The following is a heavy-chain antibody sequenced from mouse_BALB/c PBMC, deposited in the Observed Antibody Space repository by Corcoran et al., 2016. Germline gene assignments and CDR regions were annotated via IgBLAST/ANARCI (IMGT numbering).Heavy chain of an antibody. Sequence: VQLQQSGAELMKPGASVKISCKATGYTFSSYWIEWVKQRPEQGLEWIGRIDPANGNTKYDPKFQGKATITADTSSNTAYLQLSSLTSEDTAVYYCARSARATGPWFAYWGQGTLVTVSA. CDR2: IDPANGNT. CDR1: GYTFSSYW. J-gene: IGHJ3*01. V-gene: IGHV14-3*02. D-gene: IGHD3-1*01. CDR3: ARSARATGPWFAY.